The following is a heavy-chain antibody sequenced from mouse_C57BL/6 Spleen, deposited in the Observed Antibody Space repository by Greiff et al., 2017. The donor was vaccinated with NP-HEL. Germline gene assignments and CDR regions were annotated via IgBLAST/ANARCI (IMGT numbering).Heavy chain of an antibody. D-gene: IGHD1-1*01. CDR1: GYTFTSYW. J-gene: IGHJ2*01. CDR3: AKGPSYYGSSTNYCDY. V-gene: IGHV1-61*01. Sequence: QVQLQQPGAELVRPGSSVKLSCKASGYTFTSYWMDWVKQRPGQGLEWIGNIYPSDSETPYNQQFKDKATLTVDKSSSTAYMQLSSLTSEDSAVYYCAKGPSYYGSSTNYCDYWGQGTTRTVSS. CDR2: IYPSDSET.